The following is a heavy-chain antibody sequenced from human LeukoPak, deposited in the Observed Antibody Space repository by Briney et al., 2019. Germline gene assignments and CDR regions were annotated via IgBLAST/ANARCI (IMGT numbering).Heavy chain of an antibody. Sequence: PSETLSLTCAVYGGSFSGYYWSWIRQPPGKGLEWIGEINHSGSTNYNPSLKSRVTISVDTSKNQFSLKLSSVTAADTAVYYCARVCRPYYYGSGSYYYYYCYYMDVWGKGTTVTISS. CDR1: GGSFSGYY. CDR3: ARVCRPYYYGSGSYYYYYCYYMDV. D-gene: IGHD3-10*01. J-gene: IGHJ6*03. V-gene: IGHV4-34*01. CDR2: INHSGST.